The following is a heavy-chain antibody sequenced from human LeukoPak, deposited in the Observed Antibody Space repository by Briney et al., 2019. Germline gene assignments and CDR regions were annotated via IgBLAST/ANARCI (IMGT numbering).Heavy chain of an antibody. D-gene: IGHD3-22*01. Sequence: ASVTVSCTASGYTFTSYDINWVRQATGQGLEWMGWMNPNSGNTGYAQKFQGRVTMTRNTSISTAYMELSSLRSEDTAVYYCARARGYYYDSSTDSGDWGQGTMVTVSS. J-gene: IGHJ3*01. CDR2: MNPNSGNT. CDR1: GYTFTSYD. CDR3: ARARGYYYDSSTDSGD. V-gene: IGHV1-8*01.